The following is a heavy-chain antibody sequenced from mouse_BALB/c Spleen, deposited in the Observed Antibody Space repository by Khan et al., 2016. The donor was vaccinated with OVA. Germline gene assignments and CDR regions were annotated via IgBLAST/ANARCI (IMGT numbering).Heavy chain of an antibody. CDR1: GYTFTSYT. D-gene: IGHD2-14*01. CDR3: VRDGDDCRNDGWCAY. J-gene: IGHJ3*01. CDR2: INPSNGYT. V-gene: IGHV1-4*01. Sequence: QVQLKQSGAELARPGASVKMSCKASGYTFTSYTIHWIKLRPGQGLEWIGYINPSNGYTNYNQKFKDKATLPADKSSNTAYMQLSSLTSDDSAVYNCVRDGDDCRNDGWCAYGGQGNLVTVSA.